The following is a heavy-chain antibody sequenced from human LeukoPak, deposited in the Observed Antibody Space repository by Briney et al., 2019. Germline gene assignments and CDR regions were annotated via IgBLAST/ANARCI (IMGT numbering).Heavy chain of an antibody. CDR3: ARGAPPQN. CDR2: VYYTGAS. CDR1: GGSISSSSYY. V-gene: IGHV4-39*07. Sequence: SETLSLTCTVSGGSISSSSYYWGWICQPPGKGLEWIGSVYYTGASYYNPSLKSRVTISIDTSKNHFSLNLTSVTAADTAVYYCARGAPPQNWGQGALVTVSS. J-gene: IGHJ4*02.